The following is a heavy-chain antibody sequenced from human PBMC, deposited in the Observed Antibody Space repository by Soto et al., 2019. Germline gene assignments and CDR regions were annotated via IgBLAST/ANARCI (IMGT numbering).Heavy chain of an antibody. V-gene: IGHV2-5*02. CDR2: IFWDDDK. CDR3: XXXXXXXXXXXXX. CDR1: GFSLSTRGVG. J-gene: IGHJ4*02. Sequence: QITLKESDPTLVRPTQTLTLTCSFSGFSLSTRGVGVGWIRQPPGKALEWLALIFWDDDKWYSPSLRSRLTITEXXSKNXVVLTXXXXXXXXXXXXXXXXXXXXXXXXXXXWGQGTLVTVSS.